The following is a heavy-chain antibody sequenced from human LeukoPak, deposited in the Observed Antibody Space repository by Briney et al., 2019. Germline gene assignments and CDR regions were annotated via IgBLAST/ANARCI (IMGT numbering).Heavy chain of an antibody. CDR2: IKQDGSEK. CDR3: ARGRGDSSSWYFDY. CDR1: GFTFSSYW. D-gene: IGHD6-13*01. J-gene: IGHJ4*02. Sequence: GGSLRLSCEASGFTFSSYWMSWVRQAPGKGLEWVANIKQDGSEKYYVDSVKGRFTISRDKAKNSLYLQMNSLRAEDTAVYYCARGRGDSSSWYFDYWGQGTLVTVSS. V-gene: IGHV3-7*01.